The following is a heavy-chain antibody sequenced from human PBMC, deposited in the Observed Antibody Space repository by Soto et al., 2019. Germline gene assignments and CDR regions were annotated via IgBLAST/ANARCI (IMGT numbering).Heavy chain of an antibody. J-gene: IGHJ5*02. D-gene: IGHD6-6*01. CDR2: IYYSGST. CDR3: ARHEIWVVAARWNWFDP. CDR1: GGSISSGGYY. Sequence: PSETLSLTCTVSGGSISSGGYYWSWIRQHPGKGLEWIGYIYYSGSTYYNPSLKSRVTISVDTSKNQFSLKLSSVTAADTAVYYCARHEIWVVAARWNWFDPWGQGTLVTVSS. V-gene: IGHV4-31*03.